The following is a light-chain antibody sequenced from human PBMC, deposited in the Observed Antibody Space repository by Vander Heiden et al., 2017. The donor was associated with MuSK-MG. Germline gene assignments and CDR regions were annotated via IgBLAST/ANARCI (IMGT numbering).Light chain of an antibody. Sequence: DIVMTQSPDSLAVSLGERATINCKSSQSVLFVSNNKNYLAWYQQKPGQPPKLLIYWASTRESAVPDRFTGSGSRTDFTLTISSLQAEDVAVYYCHQDFMTRPTFGHGTKVDIK. CDR2: WAS. CDR1: QSVLFVSNNKNY. J-gene: IGKJ3*01. CDR3: HQDFMTRPT. V-gene: IGKV4-1*01.